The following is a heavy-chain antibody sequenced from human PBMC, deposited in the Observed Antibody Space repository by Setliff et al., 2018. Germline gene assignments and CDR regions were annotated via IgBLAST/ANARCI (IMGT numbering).Heavy chain of an antibody. V-gene: IGHV3-23*01. CDR2: IGGRGIST. CDR3: TRDFWPESSGFAFGQ. CDR1: GFTFSGYS. J-gene: IGHJ4*02. D-gene: IGHD3-22*01. Sequence: PGGSLRLSCAASGFTFSGYSMNWVRQAPGKGLEWVSGIGGRGISTYYADSVKGRFTISRDDSKSIAYLRMNSLKIEDTAVYYCTRDFWPESSGFAFGQWGQGTLVTVSS.